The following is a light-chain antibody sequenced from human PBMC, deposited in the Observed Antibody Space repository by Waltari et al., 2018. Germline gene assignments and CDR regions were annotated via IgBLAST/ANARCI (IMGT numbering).Light chain of an antibody. CDR3: QQYNSYPWT. V-gene: IGKV1-5*03. J-gene: IGKJ1*01. Sequence: DIQMTQSPSTRSASVGDRVTITCRASQSISSWLAWYQQKPGKVPKFLCYKASRLERVVPSRFSGSGSGTEFTLTISSLQFDDFATYYCQQYNSYPWTFGQGTKVEIK. CDR2: KAS. CDR1: QSISSW.